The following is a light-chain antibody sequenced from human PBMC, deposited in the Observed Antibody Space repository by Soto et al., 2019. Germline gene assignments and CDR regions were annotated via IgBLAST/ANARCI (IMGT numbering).Light chain of an antibody. V-gene: IGKV4-1*01. Sequence: DIVMTQSPDSLAVSLGERATINCKSSQSVLYSSNNKNYLAWYQQKPGQPPKLLIYWASTREAGVPDRFSGSGSGTDFTLTISSLHAEDVAIYYCQQYYSTPPAFGPGAKVDIK. J-gene: IGKJ3*01. CDR3: QQYYSTPPA. CDR1: QSVLYSSNNKNY. CDR2: WAS.